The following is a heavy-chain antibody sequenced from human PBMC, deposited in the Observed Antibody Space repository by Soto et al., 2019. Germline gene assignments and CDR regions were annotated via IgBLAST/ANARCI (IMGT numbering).Heavy chain of an antibody. D-gene: IGHD2-21*02. CDR3: ARSMTVATYGMDV. CDR1: GGAINSGDYY. Sequence: SETLSLTCTVSGGAINSGDYYWSWTRQPPGKGLEWIGYIYYSGRTYYNPSLKSRGTPSADTSKNHISLKRSPVTAADTAGETWARSMTVATYGMDVWGQGTTVTVSS. J-gene: IGHJ6*02. CDR2: IYYSGRT. V-gene: IGHV4-30-4*01.